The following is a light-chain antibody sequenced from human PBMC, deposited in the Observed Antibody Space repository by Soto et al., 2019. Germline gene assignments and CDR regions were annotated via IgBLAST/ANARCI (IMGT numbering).Light chain of an antibody. J-gene: IGKJ1*01. CDR3: QHYHSDSEA. Sequence: DIQMTQSPSTLSGSVGDRVTITCRASQTISSWLAWYQQKPGKAPKLLIYKASTLKSGVPSRFSGSGAGTEFTLTLSSLQPEEFATYYCQHYHSDSEAVGQGTKVELK. CDR1: QTISSW. CDR2: KAS. V-gene: IGKV1-5*03.